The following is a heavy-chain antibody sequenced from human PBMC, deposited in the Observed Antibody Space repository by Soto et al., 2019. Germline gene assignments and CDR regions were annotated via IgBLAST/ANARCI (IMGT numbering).Heavy chain of an antibody. J-gene: IGHJ4*02. Sequence: GGSLRLSCAGSGFTFSDYYMNWVRQAPGKGLEWVSSISSTTNYIYYADSMKGRFTVSRDNAKNSVYLDMNSLSAEDTAVYYCARESEDLTSNFDYWGQGTLVTVSS. CDR3: ARESEDLTSNFDY. V-gene: IGHV3-21*01. CDR2: ISSTTNYI. CDR1: GFTFSDYY.